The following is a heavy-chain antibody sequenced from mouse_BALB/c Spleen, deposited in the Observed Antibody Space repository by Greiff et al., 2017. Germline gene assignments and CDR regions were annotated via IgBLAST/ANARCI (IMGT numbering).Heavy chain of an antibody. V-gene: IGHV1-69*02. CDR3: TTTATFAY. J-gene: IGHJ3*01. D-gene: IGHD1-2*01. CDR2: IYPSDSYT. CDR1: GYTFTSYW. Sequence: QVQLQQSGAELVRPGASVKMSCKASGYTFTSYWINWVKQRPGKGLEWIGNIYPSDSYTNYNQKFKDKATLTVDKSSSTAYMQLSSPTSEDSAVYYCTTTATFAYWGQGTLVTVSA.